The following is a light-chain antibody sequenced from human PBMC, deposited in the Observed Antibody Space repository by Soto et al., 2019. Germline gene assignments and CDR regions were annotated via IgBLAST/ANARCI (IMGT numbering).Light chain of an antibody. CDR2: AAS. V-gene: IGKV1-39*01. J-gene: IGKJ5*01. Sequence: DIQMTQSPSSLSASVGDRVTITCRASQSISSYLNWYHQKPGKAPKLLIYAASSLQSGVPSRFSGSGSGTDFTLTISSLQPEDFATYYCQQSYSTARTFGQGTRLEIK. CDR1: QSISSY. CDR3: QQSYSTART.